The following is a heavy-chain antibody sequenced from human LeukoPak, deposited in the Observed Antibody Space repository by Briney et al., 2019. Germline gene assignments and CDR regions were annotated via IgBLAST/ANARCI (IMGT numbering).Heavy chain of an antibody. J-gene: IGHJ6*03. CDR3: ARDLYSSTPYYYYMDV. V-gene: IGHV4-39*01. D-gene: IGHD5-18*01. CDR1: GGSISSSSYY. CDR2: IYYSGSI. Sequence: SETLSLTCTVSGGSISSSSYYWGWIRQPPGKGLEWIGSIYYSGSIYYNPSLKSRVTISVDTSKNQFSLKLSSVTAADTAVYYCARDLYSSTPYYYYMDVWGKGTTVTVSS.